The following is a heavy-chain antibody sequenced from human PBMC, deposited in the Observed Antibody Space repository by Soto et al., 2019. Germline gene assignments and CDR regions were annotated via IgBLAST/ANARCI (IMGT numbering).Heavy chain of an antibody. J-gene: IGHJ4*02. CDR2: MYSDATST. Sequence: EVQLVESGGGLVQPGGSLSLSCAASGFTFSSSWMHWVRQAPGKGLVWVSRMYSDATSTKYADSVKGRFTISRDNTKNTLYLQMNSLRAEDTAVYYCVRDRGWSQYDYWGQGTLVTVSS. CDR3: VRDRGWSQYDY. D-gene: IGHD2-15*01. CDR1: GFTFSSSW. V-gene: IGHV3-74*03.